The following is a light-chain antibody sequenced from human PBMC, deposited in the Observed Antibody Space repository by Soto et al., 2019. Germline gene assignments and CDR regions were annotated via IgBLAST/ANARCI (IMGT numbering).Light chain of an antibody. CDR1: QSVRSN. V-gene: IGKV3-15*01. CDR2: GAS. J-gene: IGKJ4*01. CDR3: QQYSAWPLT. Sequence: EIVMTQSPATLSVSPGERATLFCRASQSVRSNFLAWYQQKPGQARRLLIYGASTRATGVPARFSGSGSGTEFTLAISSLQSEDFAVYYCQQYSAWPLTFGGGTKVEIK.